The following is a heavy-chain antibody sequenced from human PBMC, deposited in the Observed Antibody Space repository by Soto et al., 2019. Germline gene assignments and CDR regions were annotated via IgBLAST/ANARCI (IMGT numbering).Heavy chain of an antibody. J-gene: IGHJ4*02. CDR3: ARGGLLPDY. V-gene: IGHV4-30-2*01. D-gene: IGHD6-19*01. Sequence: SETLSLTCAVAGGSISRGGYYWSWIRQPPGKGLEWIGYISHSGSTYYNPSLKSRVTISVDRSKNQFSLKLSSVTAADTAVYYCARGGLLPDYWGQGTLVTVSS. CDR2: ISHSGST. CDR1: GGSISRGGYY.